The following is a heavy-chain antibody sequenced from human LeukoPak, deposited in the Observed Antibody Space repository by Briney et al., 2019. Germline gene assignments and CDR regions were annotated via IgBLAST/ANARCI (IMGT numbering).Heavy chain of an antibody. V-gene: IGHV3-53*01. CDR3: AREDGDYYGMDV. CDR1: GFTVSSNY. Sequence: GGSLRLSCAASGFTVSSNYMSWVRQAPGKGLEWVSVIYSGGSTYYADSVKGRFTISRDNSKNTLYLQMNSLRAEDTAVYYCAREDGDYYGMDVWGQGTTVTVSS. CDR2: IYSGGST. D-gene: IGHD4-17*01. J-gene: IGHJ6*02.